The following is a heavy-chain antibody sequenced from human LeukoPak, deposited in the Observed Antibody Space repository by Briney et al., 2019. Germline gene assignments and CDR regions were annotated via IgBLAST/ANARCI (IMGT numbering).Heavy chain of an antibody. CDR2: ISYDGSNK. Sequence: PGGSLRLSCSASGFTFGDYVMSWFRQAPGKGLEWVAVISYDGSNKYYADSVKGRFTISRDNSKNTLYLQMNSLRAEDTAVYYCARDFSSGEPQGIGFDYWGQGTLVTVSS. CDR1: GFTFGDYV. V-gene: IGHV3-30-3*01. D-gene: IGHD6-19*01. CDR3: ARDFSSGEPQGIGFDY. J-gene: IGHJ4*02.